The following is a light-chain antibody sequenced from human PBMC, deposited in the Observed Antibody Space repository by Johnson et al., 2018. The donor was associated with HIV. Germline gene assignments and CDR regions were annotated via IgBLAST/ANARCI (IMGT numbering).Light chain of an antibody. CDR2: ESN. J-gene: IGLJ1*01. CDR3: GAWDASLSAYV. Sequence: QSVLTQPPSVSAAPGQKVTISCSGSSSNIGNKYVSWYQQFPGTAPKLLICESNKRPSGIPNRFSGSKSGTSATLGITGLQTGDEADYYCGAWDASLSAYVFGTGTKVTVL. CDR1: SSNIGNKY. V-gene: IGLV1-51*02.